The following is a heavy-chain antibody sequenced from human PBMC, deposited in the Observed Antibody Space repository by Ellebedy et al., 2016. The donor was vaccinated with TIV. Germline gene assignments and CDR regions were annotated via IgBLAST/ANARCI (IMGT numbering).Heavy chain of an antibody. V-gene: IGHV4-34*01. Sequence: SETLSLXXAVYGGSFSGYYWNWIRQPPGKGLEWIGEINHSGSTNYNPSLKSRVTISVDTSKNQFSLKLSSVTAADTAMYYCARVAKGASFYGYVDFWGRGTLVTVSS. J-gene: IGHJ4*02. CDR1: GGSFSGYY. D-gene: IGHD2/OR15-2a*01. CDR2: INHSGST. CDR3: ARVAKGASFYGYVDF.